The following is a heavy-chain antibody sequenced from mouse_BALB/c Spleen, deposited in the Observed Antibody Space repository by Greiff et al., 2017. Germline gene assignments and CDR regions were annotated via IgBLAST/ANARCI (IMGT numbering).Heavy chain of an antibody. J-gene: IGHJ3*01. CDR3: AREEITTGAWFAY. Sequence: QVQLQQSGAELMKPGASVKISCKATGYTFSSYWIEWVKQRPGHGLEWIGEILPGSGSTNYNEKFKGKATFTADTSSNTAYMQLSSLTSEDSAVYYCAREEITTGAWFAYWGQGTLVTVSA. D-gene: IGHD2-4*01. V-gene: IGHV1-9*01. CDR1: GYTFSSYW. CDR2: ILPGSGST.